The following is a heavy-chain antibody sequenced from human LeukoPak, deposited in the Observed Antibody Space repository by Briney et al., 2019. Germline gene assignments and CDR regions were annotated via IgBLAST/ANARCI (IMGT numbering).Heavy chain of an antibody. CDR3: ARDEEGYSGYDLLPRDH. Sequence: GASVKVSCKASGYTFTSYYMHWVRQAPGQGLEWMGIINPSGGSTSYAQKFQGRVTITADESTSTAYMELSSLRSEDTAVYYCARDEEGYSGYDLLPRDHRGQGTLVTVSS. CDR2: INPSGGST. CDR1: GYTFTSYY. J-gene: IGHJ4*02. D-gene: IGHD5-12*01. V-gene: IGHV1-46*01.